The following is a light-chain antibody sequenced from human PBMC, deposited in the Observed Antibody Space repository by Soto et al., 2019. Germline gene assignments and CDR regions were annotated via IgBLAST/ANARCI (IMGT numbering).Light chain of an antibody. CDR3: QQYNDYSPYT. CDR1: QNVNNW. Sequence: DIQMTQSPSTLSVSVGDRVTITCRASQNVNNWLAWYQQKPGKAPKLLIYKASTLETGVPSRFTGGGSGTEFTLTISSLQPDDFATYFSQQYNDYSPYTFGQGPKLEIK. CDR2: KAS. J-gene: IGKJ2*01. V-gene: IGKV1-5*03.